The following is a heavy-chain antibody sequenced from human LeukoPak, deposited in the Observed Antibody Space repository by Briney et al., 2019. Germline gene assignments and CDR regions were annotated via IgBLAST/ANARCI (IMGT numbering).Heavy chain of an antibody. CDR3: AKVLRDGYNWFDY. Sequence: ASVKVSCKASGGTFSSYAMSWVRQAPGKGLEWVSAISGSGGSTYYADSVKGRFTISRDNSKNTLYLQMNSLRAEDTAVYYCAKVLRDGYNWFDYWGQGTLVTVSS. J-gene: IGHJ4*02. CDR1: GGTFSSYA. D-gene: IGHD5-24*01. V-gene: IGHV3-23*01. CDR2: ISGSGGST.